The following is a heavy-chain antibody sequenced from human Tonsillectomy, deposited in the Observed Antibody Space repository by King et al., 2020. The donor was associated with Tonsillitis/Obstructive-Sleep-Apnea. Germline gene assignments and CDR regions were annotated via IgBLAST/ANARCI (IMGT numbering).Heavy chain of an antibody. D-gene: IGHD3-22*01. J-gene: IGHJ4*02. CDR3: ARGNYYDSSGYYWYDY. V-gene: IGHV4-34*01. Sequence: VQLQQWGAGLLKPSETLSLTCAVYGGSFSGYYWSWIRQPPGKGLEWIGEINHSGSTNYNPSLKSRVTISVDTSKNQFSLKLSSVTAADTAVYYCARGNYYDSSGYYWYDYWGQGTLVTVSS. CDR1: GGSFSGYY. CDR2: INHSGST.